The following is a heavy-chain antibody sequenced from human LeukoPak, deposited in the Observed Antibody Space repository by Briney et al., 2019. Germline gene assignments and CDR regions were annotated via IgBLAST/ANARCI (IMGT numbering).Heavy chain of an antibody. CDR3: ARDYSPGIVSDWFDP. CDR1: GYTFTSYY. D-gene: IGHD1-26*01. J-gene: IGHJ5*02. CDR2: INPSGGST. V-gene: IGHV1-46*01. Sequence: GASVKVSCKASGYTFTSYYMHWVRQAPGQGLEWMGIINPSGGSTSYAQKFQGRVTMTSDTSTSTVYMELSSLRSEDTAVYYCARDYSPGIVSDWFDPWGQGALVTVSS.